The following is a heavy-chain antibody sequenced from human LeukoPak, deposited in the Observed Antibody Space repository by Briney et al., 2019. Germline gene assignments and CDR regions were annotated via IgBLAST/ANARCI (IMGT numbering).Heavy chain of an antibody. V-gene: IGHV4-34*01. CDR2: INHSGST. J-gene: IGHJ6*04. CDR3: ARDSLLLWFGEPHYYYYGMDV. D-gene: IGHD3-10*01. Sequence: SETLSLTCAVYGGSFSGYYWSWIRQPPGKGLEWIGEINHSGSTYYNPSLKSRVTISVDTSKNQFSLKLSSVTAADTAVYYCARDSLLLWFGEPHYYYYGMDVWGKGTTVTVSS. CDR1: GGSFSGYY.